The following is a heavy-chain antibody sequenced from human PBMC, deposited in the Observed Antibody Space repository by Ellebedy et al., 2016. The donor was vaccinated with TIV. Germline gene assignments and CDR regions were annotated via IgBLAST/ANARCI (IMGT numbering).Heavy chain of an antibody. J-gene: IGHJ4*02. Sequence: GESLKISXEASGFTLSSHWMHWVRQVPGKGLLWVSRISTDGSSTTYADSVRGRFTISRDSSKNTLYLQMHSLRVEDTALYYCATLGRSGSTYYFDFWGQGTLVTVSS. CDR1: GFTLSSHW. CDR3: ATLGRSGSTYYFDF. V-gene: IGHV3-74*01. CDR2: ISTDGSST. D-gene: IGHD7-27*01.